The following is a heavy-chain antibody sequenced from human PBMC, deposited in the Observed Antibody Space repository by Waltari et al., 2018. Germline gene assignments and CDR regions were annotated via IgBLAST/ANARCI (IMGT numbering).Heavy chain of an antibody. J-gene: IGHJ4*02. CDR1: GGTFSSYA. CDR3: ARDSPAQYYDFWSGYYPFDY. V-gene: IGHV1-69*08. Sequence: QVQLVQSGAEVKKPGSSVNVSCKASGGTFSSYAISWVRQAPGQGLEWMGRIIPIFGTANYAQKFQGRVTITADKSTSTAYMELSSLRSEDTAVDYCARDSPAQYYDFWSGYYPFDYWCQGTLVTVSS. CDR2: IIPIFGTA. D-gene: IGHD3-3*01.